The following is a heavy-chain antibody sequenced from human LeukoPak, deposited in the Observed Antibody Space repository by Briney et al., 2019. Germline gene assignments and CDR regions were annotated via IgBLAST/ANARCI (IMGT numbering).Heavy chain of an antibody. Sequence: GASVKVSCKAAGYIFTNYGISWVRQAPGKGLEWMGWISAYTGNTNYAQKLQGRVTMTTDTSTSTAYMELRSLRSDDTAVYYCARDGITMDRGVIIAAVDYWGQGTLVTVSS. V-gene: IGHV1-18*01. D-gene: IGHD3-10*01. J-gene: IGHJ4*02. CDR3: ARDGITMDRGVIIAAVDY. CDR1: GYIFTNYG. CDR2: ISAYTGNT.